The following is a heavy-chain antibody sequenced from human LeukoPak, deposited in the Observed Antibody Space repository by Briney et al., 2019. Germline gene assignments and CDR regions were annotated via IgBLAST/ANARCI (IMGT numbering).Heavy chain of an antibody. D-gene: IGHD6-19*01. J-gene: IGHJ4*02. Sequence: PSETLSLXCTVSGGSISSYYWSWVRQPPGKGLEWIGYIYYSGSTNYNPSLKSRVTISLDTSKNQFSLKLSSVTAADTAVYYCARGSGSSGKIDYWGQGTLVTVSS. CDR1: GGSISSYY. CDR2: IYYSGST. CDR3: ARGSGSSGKIDY. V-gene: IGHV4-59*01.